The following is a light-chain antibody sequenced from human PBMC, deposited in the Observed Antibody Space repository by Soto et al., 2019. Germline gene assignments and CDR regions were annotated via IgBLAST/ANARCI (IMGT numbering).Light chain of an antibody. V-gene: IGKV3-20*01. CDR2: GAS. CDR3: QQYGSSGT. CDR1: QSVGSSY. Sequence: EIVLAQSPGALSLSRGERATRCCRASQSVGSSYLAWYQQKPGQAPRLLMYGASTRATGIPDRFTGSGSGTDFTLTISRLEAEDFAVYYCQQYGSSGTFGQGTKVDIK. J-gene: IGKJ1*01.